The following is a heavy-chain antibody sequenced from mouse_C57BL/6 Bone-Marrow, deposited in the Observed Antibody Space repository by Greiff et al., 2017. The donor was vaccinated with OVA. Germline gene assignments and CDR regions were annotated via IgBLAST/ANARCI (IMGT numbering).Heavy chain of an antibody. V-gene: IGHV1-55*01. Sequence: QVQLQQPGAELVKPGASVKMSCKASGYTFTSYWITWVKQRPGQGLEWIGVIYPGSGSTNYNEKFKSKATMTVDTSSSTAYMQLSSLTSEDSAVYYCARGSSFYWYFDVWGTGTTVTVSS. CDR2: IYPGSGST. J-gene: IGHJ1*03. CDR3: ARGSSFYWYFDV. CDR1: GYTFTSYW. D-gene: IGHD1-1*01.